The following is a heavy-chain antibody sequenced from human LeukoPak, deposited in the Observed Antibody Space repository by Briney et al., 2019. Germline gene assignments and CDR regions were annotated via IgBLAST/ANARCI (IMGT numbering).Heavy chain of an antibody. D-gene: IGHD3-10*01. CDR3: FREGGD. CDR1: GFTFSSYG. Sequence: GGSLRLSCAASGFTFSSYGMHWVRQAPGKGLVWVSYINIDERITGYAGSVKGRFTISRDNAKNTLYLQMNSLRAEDTAIYYCFREGGDWGQGTLVTVSS. J-gene: IGHJ4*02. CDR2: INIDERIT. V-gene: IGHV3-74*01.